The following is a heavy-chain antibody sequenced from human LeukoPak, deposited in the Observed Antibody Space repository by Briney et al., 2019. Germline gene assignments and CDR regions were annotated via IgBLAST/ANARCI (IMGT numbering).Heavy chain of an antibody. D-gene: IGHD3-10*01. V-gene: IGHV1-18*01. J-gene: IGHJ4*02. Sequence: ASVKVSCKAAGYTFTTYPITWVRQAPGQGLEWMGWINPDNGNTIYAQKVQGRLTMTTDTSTTTAYMVLRSLRSDDAAVYYCARVRTYSYGSGSYYWDYYFDYWGLGTLVTVSS. CDR2: INPDNGNT. CDR1: GYTFTTYP. CDR3: ARVRTYSYGSGSYYWDYYFDY.